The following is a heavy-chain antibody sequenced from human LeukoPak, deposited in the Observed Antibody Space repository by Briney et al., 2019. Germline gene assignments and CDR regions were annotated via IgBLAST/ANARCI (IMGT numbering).Heavy chain of an antibody. D-gene: IGHD6-13*01. Sequence: GGSLRLSCAASGFTFSSYGMSWVRQAPGKGLEWVSAISGSGGSTYYADSVKGRFTISRDNSKNTLYLQMNSLRAEDTAVYYCAKGLYSSSWCTFDYWGQGTLVTVSS. CDR3: AKGLYSSSWCTFDY. CDR2: ISGSGGST. V-gene: IGHV3-23*01. J-gene: IGHJ4*02. CDR1: GFTFSSYG.